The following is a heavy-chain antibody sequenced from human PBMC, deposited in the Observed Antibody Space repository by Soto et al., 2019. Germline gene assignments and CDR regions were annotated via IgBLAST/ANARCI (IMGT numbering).Heavy chain of an antibody. CDR3: ARGDYFDY. V-gene: IGHV4-59*01. Sequence: SETLSLTCTISGGSISSYYWNWIRQPPGKGLEWIGYIYYSGSTNYNPSLKSRVTISVDTSKSQVSLKLSSVTAADTAVYYCARGDYFDYWGQGTLVTVSS. CDR1: GGSISSYY. CDR2: IYYSGST. J-gene: IGHJ4*02.